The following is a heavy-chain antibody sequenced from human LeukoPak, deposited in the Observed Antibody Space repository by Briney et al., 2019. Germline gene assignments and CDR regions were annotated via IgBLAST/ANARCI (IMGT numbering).Heavy chain of an antibody. Sequence: SETLSLTCTVSGDSISSSAYSWGWIRQPPGEGLEWVGSISYTGSTYYNPSLKSRVTISVDTSKNQFSLKLSSVTAADTAVYYCARHGVYCTNGVCYTFDPWGQGTLVTVSS. D-gene: IGHD2-8*01. J-gene: IGHJ5*02. CDR3: ARHGVYCTNGVCYTFDP. CDR2: ISYTGST. CDR1: GDSISSSAYS. V-gene: IGHV4-39*01.